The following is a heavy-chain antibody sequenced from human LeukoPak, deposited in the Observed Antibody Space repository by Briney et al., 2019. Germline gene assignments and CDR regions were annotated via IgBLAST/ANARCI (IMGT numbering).Heavy chain of an antibody. D-gene: IGHD3-22*01. V-gene: IGHV4-39*01. J-gene: IGHJ4*02. Sequence: SEALSLTCTVSGGSISSSSYYWGWIRQPPGKGLEWIGSIYYSESTYYNPSLKSRVTISVDTSKNRFSLKLSSVTAADTAVYYYARTFTPYYYDSSGYYTPDYWGQGTLVTVSS. CDR2: IYYSEST. CDR3: ARTFTPYYYDSSGYYTPDY. CDR1: GGSISSSSYY.